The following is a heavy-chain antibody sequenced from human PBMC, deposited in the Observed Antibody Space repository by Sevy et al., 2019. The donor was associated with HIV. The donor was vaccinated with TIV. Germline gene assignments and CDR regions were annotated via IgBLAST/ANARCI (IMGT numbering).Heavy chain of an antibody. CDR2: TRGSSPYV. Sequence: GGSLRLSCSASGFTFSDYYMAWIRQAPGKGLEWLAYTRGSSPYVKYADSLKGRFTISRDNAKNSRFLQMDSLRVEDTAIYYCAAGRDCTSTSGYHWFDPWGQGTLVTVSS. V-gene: IGHV3-11*06. J-gene: IGHJ5*02. CDR1: GFTFSDYY. D-gene: IGHD2-8*01. CDR3: AAGRDCTSTSGYHWFDP.